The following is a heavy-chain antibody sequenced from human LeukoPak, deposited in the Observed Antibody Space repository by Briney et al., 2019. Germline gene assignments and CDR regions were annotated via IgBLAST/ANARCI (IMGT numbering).Heavy chain of an antibody. D-gene: IGHD6-13*01. Sequence: SGGSLRPSCAASGFTFSSYEMHWVRQAPGKGLEWVSYITSSGSTMHYADSVKGRFTISRDNAKNSLYLQMSSLRAEDTAVYYCATLRPRQQLVVDHWGQGTLVTVSS. V-gene: IGHV3-48*03. CDR1: GFTFSSYE. CDR2: ITSSGSTM. J-gene: IGHJ4*02. CDR3: ATLRPRQQLVVDH.